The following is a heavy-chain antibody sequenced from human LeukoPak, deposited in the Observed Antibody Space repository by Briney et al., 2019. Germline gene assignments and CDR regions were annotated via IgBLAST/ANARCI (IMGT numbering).Heavy chain of an antibody. CDR3: ARDIGYYDESVDY. V-gene: IGHV3-30-3*01. CDR2: ISYDGSNK. Sequence: GGSLRLSCAASGFTFSNYAMHWVRQAPGKGLEWVAVISYDGSNKYYADSVKGRFTISRDNSKNTLYLQMNSLRAEDTAVYYCARDIGYYDESVDYWGQGTLVTVSS. J-gene: IGHJ4*02. D-gene: IGHD3-22*01. CDR1: GFTFSNYA.